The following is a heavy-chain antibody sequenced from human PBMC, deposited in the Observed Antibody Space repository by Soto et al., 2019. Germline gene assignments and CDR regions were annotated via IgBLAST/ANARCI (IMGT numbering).Heavy chain of an antibody. CDR2: IYSGGST. CDR3: ARFETPGYAFDI. J-gene: IGHJ3*02. CDR1: GFTVSSNY. V-gene: IGHV3-66*01. Sequence: GGSLRLSCAASGFTVSSNYMSWVRQAPGKGLEWVSVIYSGGSTYYADSVKGRFTNSRDNSKNTLYLQMNSLRAKDTAVYYCARFETPGYAFDIWGQGTMVTVSS.